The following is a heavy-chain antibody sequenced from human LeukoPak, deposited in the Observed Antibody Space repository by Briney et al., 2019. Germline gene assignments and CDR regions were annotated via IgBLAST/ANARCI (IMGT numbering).Heavy chain of an antibody. CDR1: GFTFSSYS. V-gene: IGHV3-48*01. D-gene: IGHD5-18*01. J-gene: IGHJ4*02. CDR2: ISSSNSNI. Sequence: PGGSLRLSCAASGFTFSSYSMNWVRQAPGKGLEWVSYISSSNSNIDYGDSVKGRFTISRDNAKNSLYLQMNSLRAEDTAVYFCARERGYNYGYSDYWGQGTLVTVSS. CDR3: ARERGYNYGYSDY.